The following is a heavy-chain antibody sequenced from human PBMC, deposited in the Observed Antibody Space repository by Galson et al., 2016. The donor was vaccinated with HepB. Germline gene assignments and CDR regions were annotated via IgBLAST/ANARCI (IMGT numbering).Heavy chain of an antibody. V-gene: IGHV3-23*01. CDR1: GFTFSSYT. CDR2: ITSNGYTP. Sequence: SLRLSCAASGFTFSSYTMSWVRQAPGKGLEWVSSITSNGYTPYYEDSVKGRFSISRDHSKNTRYLQMNSLTADDTAIYDCVQVSTAPAVWGKGTTVTVSS. D-gene: IGHD2-2*01. CDR3: VQVSTAPAV. J-gene: IGHJ6*04.